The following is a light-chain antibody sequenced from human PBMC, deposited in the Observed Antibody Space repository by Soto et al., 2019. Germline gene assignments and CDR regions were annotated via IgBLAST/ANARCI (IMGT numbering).Light chain of an antibody. CDR3: LQDYNYPLT. CDR1: QDIRSY. V-gene: IGKV1-6*01. CDR2: AAS. Sequence: AIQMTQSPSSLSASVGDRVTITCRASQDIRSYLGWYQQEPGKAPKLLIYAASSLQSGVPSRFSGSGSGTDFTLTINGLQPEDFATYYCLQDYNYPLTLGGGTKVEIK. J-gene: IGKJ4*01.